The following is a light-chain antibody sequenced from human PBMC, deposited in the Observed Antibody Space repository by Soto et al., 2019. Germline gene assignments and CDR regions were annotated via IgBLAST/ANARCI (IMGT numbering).Light chain of an antibody. J-gene: IGLJ3*02. V-gene: IGLV2-23*03. CDR3: RSYAGSSTFTV. CDR2: EGS. Sequence: QSALTQPASVSGSPGQSITISCTGTSSDVGSYNLVSWYQHHPGKAPKLMIYEGSKRPSGVSNRFSGSKSGNTVSLTISGLQAEDEADYYCRSYAGSSTFTVFGGGTKLTVL. CDR1: SSDVGSYNL.